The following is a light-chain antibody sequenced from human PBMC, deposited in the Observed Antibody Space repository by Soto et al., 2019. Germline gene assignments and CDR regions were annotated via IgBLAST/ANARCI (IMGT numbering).Light chain of an antibody. CDR2: AAS. CDR1: QSISSY. V-gene: IGKV1-39*01. CDR3: QQTYSAPLT. Sequence: DLQMTQSPSSLSASVLDRVTITCRASQSISSYLNWYQQKPGKAPKLLIYAASSLQSGVPSRFRGSGSGTDFTLTISSLQPEDFATYYCQQTYSAPLTCGGGTKVEIK. J-gene: IGKJ4*01.